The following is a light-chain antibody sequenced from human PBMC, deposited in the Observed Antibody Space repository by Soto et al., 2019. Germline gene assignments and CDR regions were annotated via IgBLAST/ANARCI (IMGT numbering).Light chain of an antibody. CDR2: LEGSGSY. V-gene: IGLV4-60*02. J-gene: IGLJ2*01. CDR3: DTFDSNPMV. Sequence: VLTQSSSASASLGSSVKLTCTLSSGHSSHSIAWHQQQPGKAPRYLMKLEGSGSYNKGSAAPDRFSGSSSGTDRYLTTCALPVDDADYYCCDTFDSNPMVFGGGTQVTVL. CDR1: SGHSSHS.